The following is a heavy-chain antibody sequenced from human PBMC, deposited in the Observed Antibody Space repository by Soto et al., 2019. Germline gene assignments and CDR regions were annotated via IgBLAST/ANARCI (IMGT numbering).Heavy chain of an antibody. J-gene: IGHJ4*02. V-gene: IGHV4-38-2*02. CDR3: AREGLELQIEFDY. CDR2: IYQSGST. CDR1: GYSISIGNY. Sequence: LSLTCPVSGYSISIGNYWGWIRQPPGKRLEWIGSIYQSGSTYYNPSLRSRATISVDTSKNTLYLQMNSLRAEDTAVYYCAREGLELQIEFDYWGQGTLVTVSS. D-gene: IGHD1-7*01.